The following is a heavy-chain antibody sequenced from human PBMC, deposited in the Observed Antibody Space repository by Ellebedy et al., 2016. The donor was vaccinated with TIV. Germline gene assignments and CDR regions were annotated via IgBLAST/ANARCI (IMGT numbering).Heavy chain of an antibody. Sequence: GESLKISCAASGFTVGSKYMTWVRQAPGKGLEWVSIIYTNGDTYYADSVKGRFTISRDTSKNTLYLQMNSLSAEDTAVYYCARDPGPYSSSWYSPYHYYYGMDVWGQGTTVTVSS. V-gene: IGHV3-53*01. CDR1: GFTVGSKY. D-gene: IGHD6-13*01. CDR2: IYTNGDT. CDR3: ARDPGPYSSSWYSPYHYYYGMDV. J-gene: IGHJ6*02.